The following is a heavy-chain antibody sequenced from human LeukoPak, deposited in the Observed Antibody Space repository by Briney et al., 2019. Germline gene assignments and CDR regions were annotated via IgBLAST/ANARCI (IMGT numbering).Heavy chain of an antibody. V-gene: IGHV4-39*07. CDR2: IYYSGST. D-gene: IGHD3-10*01. CDR1: GGSISSSSYY. J-gene: IGHJ5*02. CDR3: AIQTRSGWFDP. Sequence: SETLSLTCTVSGGSISSSSYYWGWIRQPPGKGLEWIGSIYYSGSTYYNPSLKSRVTISVDTSKNQFSLKLSSVTAADTAVYYCAIQTRSGWFDPWGQGTLVTVSS.